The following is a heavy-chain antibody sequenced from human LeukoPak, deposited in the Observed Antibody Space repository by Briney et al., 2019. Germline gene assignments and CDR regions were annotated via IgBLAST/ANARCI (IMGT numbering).Heavy chain of an antibody. V-gene: IGHV4-59*08. D-gene: IGHD5-12*01. CDR1: CGSLSRSF. Sequence: PTEPLSLTCTVSCGSLSRSFWRCMRQPPGEGGEGIGYIFYSGSTNFNPTLNSRVTISVDTTKNQFSLKLSSVTAADAAVDYCAGQGGYGLGYGFNDAFDIWGQGTMVTVSS. J-gene: IGHJ3*02. CDR2: IFYSGST. CDR3: AGQGGYGLGYGFNDAFDI.